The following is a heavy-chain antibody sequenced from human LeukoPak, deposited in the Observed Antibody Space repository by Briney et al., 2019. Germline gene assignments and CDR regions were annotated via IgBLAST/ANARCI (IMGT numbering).Heavy chain of an antibody. Sequence: GGSLRPSCAASGFTFSSYGMHWVRQAPGKELEWVAIISYDESNKYYADSVKGRFTISRDNSKNTLYLQMNSLRAEDTAFYYCAKEGPRGFTVTSHGFDIWGQGTMVTVSS. CDR1: GFTFSSYG. CDR3: AKEGPRGFTVTSHGFDI. V-gene: IGHV3-30*18. D-gene: IGHD4-17*01. J-gene: IGHJ3*02. CDR2: ISYDESNK.